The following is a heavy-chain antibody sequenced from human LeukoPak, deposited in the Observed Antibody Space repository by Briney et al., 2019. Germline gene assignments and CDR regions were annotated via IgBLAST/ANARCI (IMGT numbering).Heavy chain of an antibody. CDR1: GGSISSYY. Sequence: PSETLSLTCTVSGGSISSYYWSWIRQPPGKGLEWIGYIYYSGSTNYNPSLKSRVTISVDTSKNQFSLKLSSVTAADTAVYYCARPVGSSWYYFDYWGQGTLVTVSS. CDR2: IYYSGST. CDR3: ARPVGSSWYYFDY. D-gene: IGHD6-13*01. V-gene: IGHV4-59*01. J-gene: IGHJ4*02.